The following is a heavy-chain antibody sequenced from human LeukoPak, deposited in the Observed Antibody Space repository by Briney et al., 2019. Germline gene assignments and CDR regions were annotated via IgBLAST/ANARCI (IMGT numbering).Heavy chain of an antibody. J-gene: IGHJ4*02. Sequence: QPGGSLRLSCVVSGFTVSSSYMNWVRQAPGKGPEWVSVIYSGGSTYYADSVKGRFTISRDNSKNTLYLQMNSLRAEDTAVYYCARDHLGGSGWYWTFDYWGQGTLVTVSS. CDR3: ARDHLGGSGWYWTFDY. V-gene: IGHV3-53*01. D-gene: IGHD6-19*01. CDR2: IYSGGST. CDR1: GFTVSSSY.